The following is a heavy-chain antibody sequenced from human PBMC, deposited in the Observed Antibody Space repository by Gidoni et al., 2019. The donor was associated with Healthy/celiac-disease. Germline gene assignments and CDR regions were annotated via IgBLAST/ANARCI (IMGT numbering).Heavy chain of an antibody. CDR3: ALEGPDSSSRDAFDI. Sequence: QVQLVQSGAEVKKPGSSVQVSCKASGGTFSSYAISWVRQAPGQGLEWRGGIIPIFGTANYAQKFQGRVTITADKTTSTAYMELSSLRSEDTAVYYCALEGPDSSSRDAFDIWGQGTMVTVSS. J-gene: IGHJ3*02. CDR1: GGTFSSYA. V-gene: IGHV1-69*06. D-gene: IGHD6-13*01. CDR2: IIPIFGTA.